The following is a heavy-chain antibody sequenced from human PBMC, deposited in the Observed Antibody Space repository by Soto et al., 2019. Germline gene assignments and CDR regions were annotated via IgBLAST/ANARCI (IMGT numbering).Heavy chain of an antibody. Sequence: PSETLSLTCTVSGGSISTSSYYWGWIRQPPGKGLEWIGSIFYSGSTFYNPSLKGRVTISVDTSKNQFSLKLTSVTAADTAVYYCVIGTLFPAAAIPGKKSLDYWGQGTLVTVSS. CDR1: GGSISTSSYY. J-gene: IGHJ4*02. CDR2: IFYSGST. V-gene: IGHV4-39*07. CDR3: VIGTLFPAAAIPGKKSLDY. D-gene: IGHD2-2*02.